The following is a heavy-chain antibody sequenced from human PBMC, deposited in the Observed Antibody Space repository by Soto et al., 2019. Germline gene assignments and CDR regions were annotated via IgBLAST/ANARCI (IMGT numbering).Heavy chain of an antibody. Sequence: GLEWIGSIYYSGSTYYNPSLKSRVTISVDTSKNQFSLKLSSVTAADMAVYYCARQLNGYDFWSGYYYYYYGMDVWGQGTTVTVSS. V-gene: IGHV4-39*01. D-gene: IGHD3-3*01. CDR3: ARQLNGYDFWSGYYYYYYGMDV. J-gene: IGHJ6*02. CDR2: IYYSGST.